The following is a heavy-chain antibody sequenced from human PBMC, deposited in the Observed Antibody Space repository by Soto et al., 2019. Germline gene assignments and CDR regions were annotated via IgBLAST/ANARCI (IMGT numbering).Heavy chain of an antibody. J-gene: IGHJ4*02. Sequence: EVQLVESGGGVVQPGGSLRLSCAASGFTFNSYWMHWVRQVPGKGLECVSRIDGDGTTTHYADSVKGRFTISRDNAKNTLYLQMNSLRAEESAVYLCARRIAVAGTYDHWGQGTLVTVSS. CDR1: GFTFNSYW. CDR2: IDGDGTTT. CDR3: ARRIAVAGTYDH. V-gene: IGHV3-74*01. D-gene: IGHD6-19*01.